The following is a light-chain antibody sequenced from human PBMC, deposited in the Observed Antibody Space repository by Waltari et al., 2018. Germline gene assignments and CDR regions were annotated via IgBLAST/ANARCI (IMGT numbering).Light chain of an antibody. CDR3: QSYDNDLSGWV. J-gene: IGLJ3*02. V-gene: IGLV1-40*01. Sequence: QSGLTQPPSVSGALGERVSIACSGSSSNLGALYEVHWYQQVPGRAPRLLISGNTERPSGVPDRFSGSRSATSASLAITGLQGEDEATYYCQSYDNDLSGWVFGGGTNLTVL. CDR1: SSNLGALYE. CDR2: GNT.